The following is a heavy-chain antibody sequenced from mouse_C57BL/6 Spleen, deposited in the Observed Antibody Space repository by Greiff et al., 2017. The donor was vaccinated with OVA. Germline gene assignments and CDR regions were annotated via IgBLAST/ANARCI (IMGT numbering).Heavy chain of an antibody. CDR3: AREGPLHYSNYDYAMDY. V-gene: IGHV1-61*01. CDR1: GYTFTSYW. D-gene: IGHD2-5*01. Sequence: QVQLQQPGAELVRPGSSVKLSCKASGYTFTSYWMDWVKQRPGQGLEWIGNIYPSDSETHYNQKFKDKATLTVDKSSSTAYMQLSSLTSEDSAVYYCAREGPLHYSNYDYAMDYWGQGTSVTVSS. CDR2: IYPSDSET. J-gene: IGHJ4*01.